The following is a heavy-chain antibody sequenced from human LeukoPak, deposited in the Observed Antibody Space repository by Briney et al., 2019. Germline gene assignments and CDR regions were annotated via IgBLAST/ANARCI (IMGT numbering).Heavy chain of an antibody. CDR1: GFSFSDYY. CDR3: VRATEGGAMDV. Sequence: GGSLTLSCEASGFSFSDYYMTWIRQAPGEGMEWVSYICSGGDSTSYAESLEGRFTISRDNAKKSLYLRLNSLRPEDTAIYYCVRATEGGAMDVWGQGTTVTVSS. J-gene: IGHJ6*02. D-gene: IGHD2-21*02. CDR2: ICSGGDST. V-gene: IGHV3-11*05.